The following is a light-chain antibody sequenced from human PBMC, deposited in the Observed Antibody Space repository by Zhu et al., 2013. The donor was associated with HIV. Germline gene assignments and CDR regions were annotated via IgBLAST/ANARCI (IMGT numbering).Light chain of an antibody. CDR2: AAS. CDR1: QNIDSY. J-gene: IGKJ2*02. V-gene: IGKV1-39*01. CDR3: LQSNSYPRT. Sequence: DIQMTQSPSSLSASVGDRVTITCRASQNIDSYLHWYQQKPGKAPNFLIYAASSLPTGVPSRFSGSGFGTDFTLTITSLQPEDFATYYCLQSNSYPRTFGQGTRLEIK.